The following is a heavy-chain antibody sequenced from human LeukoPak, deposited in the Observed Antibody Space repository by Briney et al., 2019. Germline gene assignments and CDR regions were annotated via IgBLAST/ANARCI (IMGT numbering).Heavy chain of an antibody. Sequence: GGSLRLSCAASGFTFSSYAMSWVRQAPGKGLEWVANTNQEGSEKYYVDSVKGRFTISKDNAKNPLYLQMNSLRAEDTAVYYCARDPKWLDYWGQGTLVTVSS. CDR2: TNQEGSEK. V-gene: IGHV3-7*01. CDR1: GFTFSSYA. CDR3: ARDPKWLDY. J-gene: IGHJ4*02. D-gene: IGHD5-12*01.